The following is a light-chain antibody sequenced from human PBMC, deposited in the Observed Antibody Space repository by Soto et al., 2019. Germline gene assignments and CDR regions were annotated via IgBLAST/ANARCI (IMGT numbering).Light chain of an antibody. CDR1: QSVFNN. J-gene: IGKJ4*01. CDR3: QQYYKWPLT. CDR2: DAS. Sequence: EIVMTQSPATLSVSPGERATLSCWASQSVFNNLAWYQQKPGQAPRLLIYDASTRATGIPARLSGSGSGTEFTLTISSLESQDCAVYYCQQYYKWPLTFGGGTKVEIK. V-gene: IGKV3-15*01.